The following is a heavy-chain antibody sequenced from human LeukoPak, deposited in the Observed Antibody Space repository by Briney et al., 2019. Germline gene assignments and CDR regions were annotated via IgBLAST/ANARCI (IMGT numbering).Heavy chain of an antibody. D-gene: IGHD3-22*01. CDR2: MNPNSGNT. J-gene: IGHJ3*02. CDR3: ARVTRITMIVVVILDAFDI. Sequence: GASVKVSCKASGYTFTSYDINWVRQATGQRLEWMGWMNPNSGNTGYAQKFQGRVTMTRNTSISTAYMELSSLRSEDTAVYYCARVTRITMIVVVILDAFDIWGQGTMVTVSS. V-gene: IGHV1-8*01. CDR1: GYTFTSYD.